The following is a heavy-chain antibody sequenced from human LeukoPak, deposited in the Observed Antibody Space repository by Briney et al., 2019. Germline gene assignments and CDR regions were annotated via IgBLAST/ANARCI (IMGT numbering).Heavy chain of an antibody. CDR3: ASVPIIGVIPERGYMDV. CDR2: IDGTGDT. V-gene: IGHV4-4*07. D-gene: IGHD3-3*02. J-gene: IGHJ6*03. Sequence: ASETLSLTCIVSGGSISGAYWAWVRQPAGKGLEWICRIDGTGDTNYNPSLKSLVTMSADRSKNQFSLNLTSVTAADTAVYYCASVPIIGVIPERGYMDVWGGGTTVIVPS. CDR1: GGSISGAY.